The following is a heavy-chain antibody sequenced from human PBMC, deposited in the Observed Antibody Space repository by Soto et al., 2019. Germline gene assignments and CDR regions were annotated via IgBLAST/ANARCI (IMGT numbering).Heavy chain of an antibody. D-gene: IGHD6-13*01. CDR3: ARRVVRNSWYFDY. J-gene: IGHJ4*02. V-gene: IGHV4-39*01. CDR2: IFFRGNT. Sequence: PSETLSLTCKVSGDSISSGTYYWGWIRQPPGKGLEWIGNIFFRGNTYYNPSLKSRVTVSVETSKNQFSLKLASVTAADTAVYYCARRVVRNSWYFDYWGQGTLVTVSS. CDR1: GDSISSGTYY.